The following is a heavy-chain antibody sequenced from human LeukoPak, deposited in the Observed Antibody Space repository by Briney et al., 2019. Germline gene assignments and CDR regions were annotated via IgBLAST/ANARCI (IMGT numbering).Heavy chain of an antibody. V-gene: IGHV3-9*01. D-gene: IGHD3-10*01. CDR3: TRGGAAGVRNQH. Sequence: PGRSLRLSCVVSGFTFDDYAMHWVRQGPGKGLEWVSGISWNGGSVDYADSVKGRFTISRDYAKNSPYLEMSSLRAEDTAVYYCTRGGAAGVRNQHWGQGTLVTVSS. J-gene: IGHJ1*01. CDR1: GFTFDDYA. CDR2: ISWNGGSV.